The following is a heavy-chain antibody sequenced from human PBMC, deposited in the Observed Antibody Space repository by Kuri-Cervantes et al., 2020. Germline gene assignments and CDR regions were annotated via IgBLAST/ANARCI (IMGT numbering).Heavy chain of an antibody. D-gene: IGHD3-10*01. Sequence: LSLTCAASGFRFSSYGMNWVRQAPGKALEWVAIIWFDGTNKYYGDSVKGRFTISRDNAKNSLYLQMNSLRAEDTAVYYCARVDYYGSGSYYPLDYWGQGTLVTVSS. J-gene: IGHJ4*02. CDR1: GFRFSSYG. V-gene: IGHV3-33*08. CDR2: IWFDGTNK. CDR3: ARVDYYGSGSYYPLDY.